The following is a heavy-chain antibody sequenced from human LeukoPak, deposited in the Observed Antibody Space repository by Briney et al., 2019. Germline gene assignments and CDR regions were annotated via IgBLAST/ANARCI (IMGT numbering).Heavy chain of an antibody. D-gene: IGHD2-15*01. CDR3: ARVMVVAAIRWFDP. Sequence: SETLSLTCTVSGGSISSGGYYWSWIRQHPGKGLEWIGYIYYSGSTNYNPSLKSRVTISVDTSKNQFSLKLSSVTAADTAVYYCARVMVVAAIRWFDPWGQGTLVTVSS. J-gene: IGHJ5*02. CDR1: GGSISSGGYY. CDR2: IYYSGST. V-gene: IGHV4-61*08.